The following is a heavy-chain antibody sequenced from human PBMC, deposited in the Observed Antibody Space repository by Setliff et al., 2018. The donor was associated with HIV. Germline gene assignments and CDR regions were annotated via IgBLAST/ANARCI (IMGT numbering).Heavy chain of an antibody. J-gene: IGHJ4*02. CDR2: ITHSGRT. CDR3: ARGRGDIVLLVYTYPPDS. Sequence: SETLSLTCAVYDGSFSGYYWIWIRQPPGKGLEWIGEITHSGRTNYNPSLKSRVTISVDTSKNQFSLKLSSVTAADTAVYYCARGRGDIVLLVYTYPPDSWGQGKLVTVSS. D-gene: IGHD2-8*01. V-gene: IGHV4-34*01. CDR1: DGSFSGYY.